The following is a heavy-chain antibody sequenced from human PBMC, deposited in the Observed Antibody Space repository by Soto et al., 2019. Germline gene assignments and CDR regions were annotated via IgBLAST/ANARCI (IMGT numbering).Heavy chain of an antibody. J-gene: IGHJ6*02. CDR1: GGSISSSSYY. V-gene: IGHV4-39*01. CDR3: ARQRNFYYGIDV. Sequence: PSETLSLTCTVSGGSISSSSYYWGWIRQPPGKGLEWIGNIYYSGSTFYNPSLKSRVTISVDTSKNHFSLKLRSVTAADTAVYYCARQRNFYYGIDVWGQGTTFTVS. CDR2: IYYSGST.